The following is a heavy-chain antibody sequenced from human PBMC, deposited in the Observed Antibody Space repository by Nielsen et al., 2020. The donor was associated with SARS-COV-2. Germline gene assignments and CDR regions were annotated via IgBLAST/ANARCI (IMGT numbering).Heavy chain of an antibody. Sequence: SETLSLTCTVSGGSISSSSYYWGWIRQPPGKGLEWIGEINHSGSTNYSPSLKSRVTISVDTSKNQFSLKLSSVTAADTAVYYCARDYSGSYFDYWGQGTLVTVSS. CDR1: GGSISSSSYY. V-gene: IGHV4-39*07. D-gene: IGHD1-26*01. CDR2: INHSGST. CDR3: ARDYSGSYFDY. J-gene: IGHJ4*02.